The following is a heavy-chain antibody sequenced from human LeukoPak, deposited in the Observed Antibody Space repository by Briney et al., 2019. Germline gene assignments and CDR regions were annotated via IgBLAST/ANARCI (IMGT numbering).Heavy chain of an antibody. V-gene: IGHV3-72*01. J-gene: IGHJ4*02. D-gene: IGHD3-22*01. CDR2: IRKKVNGYTT. CDR3: ARVRDSDGYSYDY. CDR1: GFTFSDHY. Sequence: GGSLRLSCAASGFTFSDHYMDWVRQAPGKGLEWVGRIRKKVNGYTTEYAASVKGRFTISGDDSKISLYLQMNSLKTEDTALYYCARVRDSDGYSYDYWGQGTLVTVSS.